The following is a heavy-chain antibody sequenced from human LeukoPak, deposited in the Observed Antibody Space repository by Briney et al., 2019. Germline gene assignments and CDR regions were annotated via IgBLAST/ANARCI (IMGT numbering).Heavy chain of an antibody. CDR1: GFTVSSKY. Sequence: PGGSLRLFCAASGFTVSSKYMSWVRQAPGKGLEWVSVIYSGGSTYYADSVKGRFTISRDNSKNTLYLQMNSLRVEDTAVYYCARGCSSTSCYGFDYWGQGTLVTVSS. CDR3: ARGCSSTSCYGFDY. J-gene: IGHJ4*02. D-gene: IGHD2-2*01. V-gene: IGHV3-53*01. CDR2: IYSGGST.